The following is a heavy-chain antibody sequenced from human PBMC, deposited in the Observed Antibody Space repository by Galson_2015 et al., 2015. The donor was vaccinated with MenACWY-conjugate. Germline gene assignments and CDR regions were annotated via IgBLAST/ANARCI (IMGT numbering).Heavy chain of an antibody. CDR3: AKCYYGSGFFGGNDY. Sequence: SLRLSCAASGFTFSNSAMNWVRQAPGKGLQWVSAISGSGGSTYYADSVKGRFTISRDNSKNTLYLQMYSLRAEDTAVYYCAKCYYGSGFFGGNDYWGQGTLVTVSS. CDR1: GFTFSNSA. J-gene: IGHJ4*02. CDR2: ISGSGGST. V-gene: IGHV3-23*01. D-gene: IGHD3-10*01.